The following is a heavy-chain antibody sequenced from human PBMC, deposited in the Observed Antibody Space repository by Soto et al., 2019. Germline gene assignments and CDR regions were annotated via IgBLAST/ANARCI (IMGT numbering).Heavy chain of an antibody. V-gene: IGHV1-18*01. D-gene: IGHD6-19*01. CDR2: ISAYNGNT. J-gene: IGHJ4*02. Sequence: ASVKVSCKASGGTFSSYTISWVRQAPGQGLEWMGWISAYNGNTNYAQKIQGRVTMTTDTSTSTAYMEQRSLRSDDTAVYYCARSDSSGCYYFDYWGQGTLVTVSS. CDR3: ARSDSSGCYYFDY. CDR1: GGTFSSYT.